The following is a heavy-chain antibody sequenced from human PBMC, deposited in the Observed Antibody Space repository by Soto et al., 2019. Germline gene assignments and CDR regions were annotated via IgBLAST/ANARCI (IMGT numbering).Heavy chain of an antibody. V-gene: IGHV4-31*03. D-gene: IGHD2-15*01. CDR3: ATCSSCTTYYYYSMDV. CDR1: GGSISSGGYY. CDR2: IYYSGST. J-gene: IGHJ6*03. Sequence: PSETLSLTCTVSGGSISSGGYYWSWIRQHPGKGLEWIGYIYYSGSTYYNPSLKSRVTISVDTSKNQFSLKLSSVTAADTAVYYCATCSSCTTYYYYSMDVWGKGTTVTVS.